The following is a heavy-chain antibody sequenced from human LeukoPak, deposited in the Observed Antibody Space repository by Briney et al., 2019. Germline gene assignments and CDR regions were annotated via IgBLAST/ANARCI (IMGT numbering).Heavy chain of an antibody. CDR3: AKEGAGFQNGMDV. V-gene: IGHV3-30*18. CDR1: GFTFSSYG. D-gene: IGHD2/OR15-2a*01. Sequence: GGSLRLSCAASGFTFSSYGMHWVRQAPGKGLGWVAVISYDGSNKYYADSVKGRFTISRDNSKNTLYLQMNSLRAEDTAVYYCAKEGAGFQNGMDVWGQGTTVTVSS. J-gene: IGHJ6*02. CDR2: ISYDGSNK.